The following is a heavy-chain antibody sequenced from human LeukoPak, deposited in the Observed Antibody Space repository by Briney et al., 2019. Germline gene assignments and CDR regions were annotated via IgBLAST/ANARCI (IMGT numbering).Heavy chain of an antibody. CDR2: IYHSGST. V-gene: IGHV4-4*02. CDR1: GGSISSSNW. J-gene: IGHJ4*02. Sequence: SETLSLTCAVSGGSISSSNWWSWVRPPPGKGLEWIGEIYHSGSTDYNPSLKSRVTISVDKSKNQFSLKLSSVTAADTAVYYCARDRRGLWFGELLSGGFDYWGQGTLVTVSS. CDR3: ARDRRGLWFGELLSGGFDY. D-gene: IGHD3-10*01.